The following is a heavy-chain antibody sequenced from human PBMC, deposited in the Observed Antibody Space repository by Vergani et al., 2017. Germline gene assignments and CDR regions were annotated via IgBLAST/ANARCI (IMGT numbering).Heavy chain of an antibody. Sequence: QITLKESSPTLVKPTQTLTLTCTLSGFSLTTPGVGVAWIRQPPGKALEWLAIIYWNDDVRYRPSLNNRLTITKDTAKNQVVLKMTKMDPVDTGTYYCAREGGKAAGYFDLWGPGSLVTVSS. CDR3: AREGGKAAGYFDL. CDR2: IYWNDDV. V-gene: IGHV2-5*01. D-gene: IGHD6-13*01. CDR1: GFSLTTPGVG. J-gene: IGHJ4*02.